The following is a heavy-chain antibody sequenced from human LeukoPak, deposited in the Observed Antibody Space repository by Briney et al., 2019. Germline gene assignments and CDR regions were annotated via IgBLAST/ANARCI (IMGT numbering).Heavy chain of an antibody. Sequence: GGSLRLSCAASGFTFSSYWMHWVRQAPGKGLVWVSRINSDGSSTSYADSVKGRFTISRDNAENTLYLQMNSLRAEDTAVYYCSIGSGHAFDIWGQGTMVTVSS. CDR1: GFTFSSYW. J-gene: IGHJ3*02. CDR3: SIGSGHAFDI. V-gene: IGHV3-74*01. CDR2: INSDGSST. D-gene: IGHD3-10*01.